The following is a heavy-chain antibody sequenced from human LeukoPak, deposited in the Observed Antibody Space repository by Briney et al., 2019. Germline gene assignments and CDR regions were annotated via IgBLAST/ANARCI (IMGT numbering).Heavy chain of an antibody. CDR2: TYYSGST. V-gene: IGHV4-39*01. J-gene: IGHJ4*02. CDR3: ARPRRDLWSGYDY. D-gene: IGHD3-3*01. CDR1: GCSSSRGSYY. Sequence: TSETLSLTCSASGCSSSRGSYYWIWIRQSPGRGLEWIGNTYYSGSTLYNPSLKSRVTISVDTSKNQFSLRLTSVTAADTAVYYCARPRRDLWSGYDYWGQGVLVTVSP.